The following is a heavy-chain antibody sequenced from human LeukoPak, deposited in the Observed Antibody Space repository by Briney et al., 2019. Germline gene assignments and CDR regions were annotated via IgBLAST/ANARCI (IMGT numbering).Heavy chain of an antibody. CDR1: GDIFSTYS. Sequence: ASVKVSCKTSGDIFSTYSISWLRQAPGQGLEWMGGIIPIFRSADYAQKFQGRVTITADESTSTAYMELSSLTSDDTAVYYCARDRAAVGTSRWFDPWGQGTLVIVSS. V-gene: IGHV1-69*01. CDR3: ARDRAAVGTSRWFDP. J-gene: IGHJ5*02. CDR2: IIPIFRSA. D-gene: IGHD6-13*01.